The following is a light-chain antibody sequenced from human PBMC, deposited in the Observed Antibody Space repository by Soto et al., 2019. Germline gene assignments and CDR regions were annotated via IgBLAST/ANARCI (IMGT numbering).Light chain of an antibody. J-gene: IGKJ4*01. CDR2: AAS. CDR1: QGISSY. CDR3: QQELT. V-gene: IGKV1-9*01. Sequence: DIQWTHAPSFRSASVGDGVTITCRASQGISSYLAWYQQKTGKPPKLLIYAASTLKSGVPSRFSGSGSGTEFTLTISSLQPEDFATHYCQQELTGGGGTPGDIK.